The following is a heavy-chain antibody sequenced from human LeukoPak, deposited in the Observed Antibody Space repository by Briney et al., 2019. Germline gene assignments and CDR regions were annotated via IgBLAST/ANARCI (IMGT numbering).Heavy chain of an antibody. CDR2: IWYDGSNK. CDR3: AKDYSSGWMEY. V-gene: IGHV3-33*06. D-gene: IGHD6-19*01. J-gene: IGHJ4*02. CDR1: GFTFSSYG. Sequence: GGSLRLSCAASGFTFSSYGMHWVRQAPGKGLEWVAVIWYDGSNKYYADSVKGRFTISRDNSKNTLYLQTNSLRAEDTAVYYCAKDYSSGWMEYWGQGTLVTVSS.